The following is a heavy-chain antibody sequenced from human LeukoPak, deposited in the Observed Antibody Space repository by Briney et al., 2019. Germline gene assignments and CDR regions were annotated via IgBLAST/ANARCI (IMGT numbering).Heavy chain of an antibody. V-gene: IGHV3-30*03. CDR2: ISYDGSNK. CDR3: TTEYGSGDAYAFDI. Sequence: PGGSLRLSCAASGFTFSRYGMHWVRQAPGKGLEWVAVISYDGSNKYYADSVKGRFTISRDNSKNTLYLQMNSLKTEDTAVYYCTTEYGSGDAYAFDIWGQGTMVTVSS. D-gene: IGHD3-10*01. CDR1: GFTFSRYG. J-gene: IGHJ3*02.